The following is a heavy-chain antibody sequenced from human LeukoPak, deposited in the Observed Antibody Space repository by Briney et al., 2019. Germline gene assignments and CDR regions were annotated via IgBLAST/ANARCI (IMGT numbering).Heavy chain of an antibody. V-gene: IGHV1-2*02. CDR3: ARGYCSSTSCYTGDWFDP. Sequence: ASVKVSCKASGYTFTGYYMHWVRQAPEQGLEWMGWINPNSGGTNYAQKFQGRVTMTRDTSISTAYTELSRLRSDDTAVYYCARGYCSSTSCYTGDWFDPWGQGTLVTVSS. D-gene: IGHD2-2*02. CDR2: INPNSGGT. J-gene: IGHJ5*02. CDR1: GYTFTGYY.